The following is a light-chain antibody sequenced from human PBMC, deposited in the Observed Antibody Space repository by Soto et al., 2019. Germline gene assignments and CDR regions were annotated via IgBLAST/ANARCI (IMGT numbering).Light chain of an antibody. J-gene: IGKJ1*01. CDR1: QSISIW. Sequence: DIHMTQSPSTLSASVGDRVTITCRASQSISIWLAWYQQKPGKAPNLLIYKTSSLETRVPSRFSGSGSGTEFTLTISSLQPDDFATYYCQLYNEYSWPFGQGPKVEVK. V-gene: IGKV1-5*03. CDR3: QLYNEYSWP. CDR2: KTS.